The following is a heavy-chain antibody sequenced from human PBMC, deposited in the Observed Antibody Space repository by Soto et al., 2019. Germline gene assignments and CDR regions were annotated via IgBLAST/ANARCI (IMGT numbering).Heavy chain of an antibody. D-gene: IGHD1-1*01. CDR1: GYTFTSYD. V-gene: IGHV1-8*01. Sequence: ASVKVSCKASGYTFTSYDINWVRQATGQGLEWMGGMDPNNGKTIYAQKFQGRVTMTEDTSTDTAYMELSSLRSEDTAVYYCATLAPYNWKPFDIWGQGTMVTVSS. CDR2: MDPNNGKT. J-gene: IGHJ3*02. CDR3: ATLAPYNWKPFDI.